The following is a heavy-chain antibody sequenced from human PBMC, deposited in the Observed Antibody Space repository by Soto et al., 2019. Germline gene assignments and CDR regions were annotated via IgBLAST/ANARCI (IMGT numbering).Heavy chain of an antibody. D-gene: IGHD6-19*01. CDR3: ARGRGSGWYGAFDI. CDR1: GYTFTGYY. J-gene: IGHJ3*02. V-gene: IGHV1-2*04. Sequence: ASVKVSCKASGYTFTGYYMHWVRQAPGQRLEWMGWINPNSGGTNYAQKFQGWVTMTRDTSISTAYMELSRLRSDDTAVYYCARGRGSGWYGAFDIWGQGTMVTVSS. CDR2: INPNSGGT.